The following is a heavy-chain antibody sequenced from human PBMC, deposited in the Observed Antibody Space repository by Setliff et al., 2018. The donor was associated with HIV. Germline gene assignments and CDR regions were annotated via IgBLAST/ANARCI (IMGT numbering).Heavy chain of an antibody. CDR3: ARRETPAGCGTTNCYIYAFDI. J-gene: IGHJ3*02. D-gene: IGHD2-2*02. Sequence: GESLKISCKGSGYSFTSFWIAWARQMPGKGLEWVGIIYPGDSDTSYSPSFQGQVTIPADKSISAAYLQWSSLEASDTAMYYCARRETPAGCGTTNCYIYAFDIWGQGTMVTVSS. CDR2: IYPGDSDT. CDR1: GYSFTSFW. V-gene: IGHV5-51*01.